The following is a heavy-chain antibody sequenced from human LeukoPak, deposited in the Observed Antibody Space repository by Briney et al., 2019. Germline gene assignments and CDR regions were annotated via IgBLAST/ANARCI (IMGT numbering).Heavy chain of an antibody. CDR1: GFTFSSYA. Sequence: GGSLRLSCAAPGFTFSSYAMSWVRQAPGKGLEWVSAISGSGGSTYYADSVKGRFTISRDNSKNTLYLQMNSLRAEDTAAYYCARGPDTMVRGVRVGAFDIWGQGTMVTVSS. D-gene: IGHD3-10*01. V-gene: IGHV3-23*01. J-gene: IGHJ3*02. CDR2: ISGSGGST. CDR3: ARGPDTMVRGVRVGAFDI.